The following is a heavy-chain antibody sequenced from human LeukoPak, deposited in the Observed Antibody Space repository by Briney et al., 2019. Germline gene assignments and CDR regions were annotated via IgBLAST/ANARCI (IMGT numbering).Heavy chain of an antibody. V-gene: IGHV1-2*02. J-gene: IGHJ4*02. D-gene: IGHD6-13*01. CDR2: INPNSGGT. Sequence: ASVKVSCKASGYXFTGYYIHWVRQAPGQGLEWMGWINPNSGGTSYAQKFQGRVTMTRDTSTSTVYMELSSLRSEDTAVYYCARDPHSSSWYDYWGQGTLVTVSS. CDR3: ARDPHSSSWYDY. CDR1: GYXFTGYY.